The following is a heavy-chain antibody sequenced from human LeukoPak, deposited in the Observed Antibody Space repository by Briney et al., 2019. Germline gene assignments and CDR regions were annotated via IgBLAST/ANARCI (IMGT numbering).Heavy chain of an antibody. D-gene: IGHD6-6*01. Sequence: GASVKVSCKASGGTFSSYAISWVRQAPGQGLEWMGGIIPIFGTANYAQKFQGRVTITTDESTSTAYMELSSLRSEDTAVYYCASQERIEQLEIDYYYYMDVWGKGTTVTVSS. CDR2: IIPIFGTA. V-gene: IGHV1-69*05. J-gene: IGHJ6*03. CDR3: ASQERIEQLEIDYYYYMDV. CDR1: GGTFSSYA.